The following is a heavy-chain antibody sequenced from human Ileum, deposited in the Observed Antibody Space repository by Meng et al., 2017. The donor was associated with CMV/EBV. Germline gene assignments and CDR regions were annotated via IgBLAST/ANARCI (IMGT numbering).Heavy chain of an antibody. V-gene: IGHV3-11*01. CDR3: ASEFWSGYYSDY. Sequence: GGSLRLSCAASGFTVSDYYMSWIRQAPGKGLECVAYISSSGSTIHHADSVKGRFAISRDNAKNSLYLQMNSLRDEDTAVYYCASEFWSGYYSDYWGQGTLVTVSS. J-gene: IGHJ4*02. CDR1: GFTVSDYY. CDR2: ISSSGSTI. D-gene: IGHD3-3*01.